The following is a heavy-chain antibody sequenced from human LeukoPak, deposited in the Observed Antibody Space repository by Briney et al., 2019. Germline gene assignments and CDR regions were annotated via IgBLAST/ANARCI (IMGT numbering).Heavy chain of an antibody. J-gene: IGHJ5*02. CDR3: AREVGVRGVIINLLTSHQFDP. D-gene: IGHD3-10*01. V-gene: IGHV3-53*01. CDR2: IYSGGST. CDR1: GFTVSSNY. Sequence: GGSLRLSCAASGFTVSSNYMSWVRQAPGKGLEWVSVIYSGGSTYYADSVKGRFTISRDNSKNTLYLQMNSLRAEDTAVYYCAREVGVRGVIINLLTSHQFDPWGQGTLVTVSS.